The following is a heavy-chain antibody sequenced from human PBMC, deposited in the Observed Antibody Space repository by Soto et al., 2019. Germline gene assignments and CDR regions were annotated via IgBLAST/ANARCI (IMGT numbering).Heavy chain of an antibody. D-gene: IGHD6-19*01. V-gene: IGHV2-5*02. Sequence: QITLKESGPPLVKPTQTLTLTCTFSGFSLTTSGVGVGWIRQPPGKALEWLALIYWDDDIRYSPSLNRMLTITKDTSKNQVVLTMTNTDPVDTATYFCAHSSAFDYTTGWYYFDYWGQGTLVTVCS. J-gene: IGHJ4*02. CDR2: IYWDDDI. CDR3: AHSSAFDYTTGWYYFDY. CDR1: GFSLTTSGVG.